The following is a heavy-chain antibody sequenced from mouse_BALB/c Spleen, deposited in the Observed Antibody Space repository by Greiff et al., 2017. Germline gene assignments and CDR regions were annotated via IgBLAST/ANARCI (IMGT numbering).Heavy chain of an antibody. Sequence: EVQLQQSGPELVKPGASVKMSCKASGYTFTSYDMHWVKQKPGQGLEWIGYINPYNDGTKYNEKFKGKATLTSDKSSSTAYMELSSLTSEDSAVYYCARRGNYNYYSMDYWGQGTSVTVSS. J-gene: IGHJ4*01. CDR2: INPYNDGT. V-gene: IGHV1-14*01. CDR3: ARRGNYNYYSMDY. CDR1: GYTFTSYD. D-gene: IGHD2-1*01.